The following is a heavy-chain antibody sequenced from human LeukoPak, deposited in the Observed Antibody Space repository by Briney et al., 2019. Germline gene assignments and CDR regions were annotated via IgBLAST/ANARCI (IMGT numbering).Heavy chain of an antibody. D-gene: IGHD2-2*01. CDR2: IYYSGST. Sequence: SETLSLTCTVSGGSISSSRYYWGWIRQPPGKGLEWIGSIYYSGSTYYNPSLKSRVTISVDTSKNQFSLKLSSVTAADTAVYYCARFITGVVPAAIPAAFDYYYYGMDVWGQGTTVTVSS. V-gene: IGHV4-39*01. CDR1: GGSISSSRYY. CDR3: ARFITGVVPAAIPAAFDYYYYGMDV. J-gene: IGHJ6*02.